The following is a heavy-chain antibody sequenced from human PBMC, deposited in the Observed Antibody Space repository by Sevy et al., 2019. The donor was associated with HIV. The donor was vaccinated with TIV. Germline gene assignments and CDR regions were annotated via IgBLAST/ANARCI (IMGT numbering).Heavy chain of an antibody. V-gene: IGHV3-23*01. CDR2: FSFGCGRI. D-gene: IGHD2-8*01. J-gene: IGHJ4*02. Sequence: RGSLRLSCEASGFTFSKYSMSWVRQAPGKGLEWVSTFSFGCGRINYADSVKGRFTISRDDSKNTLYLQMNSLRAEDTAVYYCGREGCTKPHDYWGQGTLVTVSS. CDR3: GREGCTKPHDY. CDR1: GFTFSKYS.